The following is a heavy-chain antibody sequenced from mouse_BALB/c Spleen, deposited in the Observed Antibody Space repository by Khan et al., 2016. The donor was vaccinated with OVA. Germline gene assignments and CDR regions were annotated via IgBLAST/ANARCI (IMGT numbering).Heavy chain of an antibody. V-gene: IGHV1S136*01. Sequence: VQLKESGPELVKPGASVKMSCKASGYIFTNYVLHWVKQKPGQGLEWIGYINPYSGGTKYNEKFKGKATLASDKSSITAYMELSSLTSEDSAVYCCARGNWQSYYFDCWGQGTTLILSS. J-gene: IGHJ2*01. CDR3: ARGNWQSYYFDC. CDR1: GYIFTNYV. CDR2: INPYSGGT. D-gene: IGHD4-1*01.